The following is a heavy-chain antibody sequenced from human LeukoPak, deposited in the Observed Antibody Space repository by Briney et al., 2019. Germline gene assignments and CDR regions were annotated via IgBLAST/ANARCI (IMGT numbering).Heavy chain of an antibody. J-gene: IGHJ5*02. V-gene: IGHV3-30-3*01. CDR3: ARDRDYGGNHPGFDP. Sequence: GRSLRVSCAASGFTFSSYAMHGVRQAPGKGLEWVAIISYDGSNKYYADSVKGRFTISRDNSKNTLYLQMNSLRAEDTAVYYCARDRDYGGNHPGFDPWGQGTLVTVSS. D-gene: IGHD4-23*01. CDR1: GFTFSSYA. CDR2: ISYDGSNK.